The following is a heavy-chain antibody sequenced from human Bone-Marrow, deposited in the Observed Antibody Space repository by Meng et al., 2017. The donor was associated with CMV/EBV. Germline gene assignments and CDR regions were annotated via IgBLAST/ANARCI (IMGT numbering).Heavy chain of an antibody. Sequence: GESLKISCAASGFIFRNYWMTWVRQAPGKGLEWVANIKEDGSEKSYVDSVKGRFTISRDNAKNSLSLEMNSLRAEDMAVYYCAREQGAMGGNYYYAMDVWGQGTTVTVSS. CDR2: IKEDGSEK. V-gene: IGHV3-7*01. CDR1: GFIFRNYW. CDR3: AREQGAMGGNYYYAMDV. J-gene: IGHJ6*02. D-gene: IGHD3-10*01.